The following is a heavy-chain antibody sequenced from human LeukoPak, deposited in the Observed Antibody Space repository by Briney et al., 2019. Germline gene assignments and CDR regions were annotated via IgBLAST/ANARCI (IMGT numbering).Heavy chain of an antibody. Sequence: GGSLRLSCAASGFTFSNFAMNWVRQAPGKGLEWVAVISYDGSNKYYADSVKGRFTISRDNSKNTLYLQMNSLRAEDTAVYYCARDQGLLLWFGELLGGYDYWGQGTLVTVSS. CDR3: ARDQGLLLWFGELLGGYDY. D-gene: IGHD3-10*01. J-gene: IGHJ4*02. V-gene: IGHV3-30-3*01. CDR2: ISYDGSNK. CDR1: GFTFSNFA.